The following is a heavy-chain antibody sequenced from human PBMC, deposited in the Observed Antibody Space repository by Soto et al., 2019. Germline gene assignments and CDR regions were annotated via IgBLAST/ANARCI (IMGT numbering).Heavy chain of an antibody. Sequence: QVQLVQSGAEVKKPGSSVKVSCKASGGTFSSYTISWVRQAPGQGLEWMGRIIPILGIANYAHKFQGRVTITAEKSTTXAYMGLSSLRSEDTAVYYCAREGADYYGSGSQFDYWGQGTLVTVSS. J-gene: IGHJ4*02. D-gene: IGHD3-10*01. CDR2: IIPILGIA. V-gene: IGHV1-69*08. CDR3: AREGADYYGSGSQFDY. CDR1: GGTFSSYT.